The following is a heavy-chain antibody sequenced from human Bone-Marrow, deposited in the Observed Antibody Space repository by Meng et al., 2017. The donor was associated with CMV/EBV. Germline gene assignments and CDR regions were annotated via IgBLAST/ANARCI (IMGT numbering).Heavy chain of an antibody. V-gene: IGHV4-34*01. CDR1: GGSFSGYY. Sequence: SETLSLTCAAYGGSFSGYYWSWIRQPPGKGLEWIGEINHSGSTNYNPSLKSRVTISVDTSKNPFSLKLSYVSAAETAVYYCAIVWRPTYHGWYSEKGFARRLASLDAFDIWGQGTMVTVSS. CDR3: AIVWRPTYHGWYSEKGFARRLASLDAFDI. D-gene: IGHD6-13*01. J-gene: IGHJ3*02. CDR2: INHSGST.